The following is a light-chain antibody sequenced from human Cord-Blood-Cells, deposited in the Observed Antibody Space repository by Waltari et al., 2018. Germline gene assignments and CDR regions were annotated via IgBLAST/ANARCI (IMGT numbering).Light chain of an antibody. CDR2: DVS. V-gene: IGLV2-14*03. J-gene: IGLJ3*02. Sequence: QSALTQPASVSGSPGQSITISCTGTSRDVGGYNYVSWYQQHPGKAPKLMIYDVSKRPSGVSNRFAGSKSGNTASLTISGLQAEDEADYYCSSYTSSSTSWVFGGGTKLTVL. CDR1: SRDVGGYNY. CDR3: SSYTSSSTSWV.